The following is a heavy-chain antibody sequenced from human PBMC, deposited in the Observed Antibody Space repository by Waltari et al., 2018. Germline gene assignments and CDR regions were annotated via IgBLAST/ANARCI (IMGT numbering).Heavy chain of an antibody. J-gene: IGHJ4*02. CDR1: GYTFTGYY. CDR2: INPNSGGT. Sequence: QVQLVQSGAEVKKPGASVKVSCKASGYTFTGYYMHWVRQAPGQGLEWMGWINPNSGGTNYAQKFQGRVTMTRDTSKNQFSLKLSSVTAADTAVYYCAREGEAMEQGSLDYWGQGTLVTVSS. CDR3: AREGEAMEQGSLDY. V-gene: IGHV1-2*02. D-gene: IGHD1-1*01.